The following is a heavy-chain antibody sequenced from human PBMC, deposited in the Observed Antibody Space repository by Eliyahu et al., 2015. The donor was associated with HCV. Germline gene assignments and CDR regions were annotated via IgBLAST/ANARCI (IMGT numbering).Heavy chain of an antibody. J-gene: IGHJ6*02. Sequence: EVQLLESGGGLVQPGGSLRLSCAASGFTFSSYAMXWVRQAPGKGLEWVSAISGSGGSTYYADSVKGRFTISRDNSKNTLYLQMNSLRAEDTAVYYCAKIRPRTTPERYYYYYGMDVWGQGTTVTVSS. CDR3: AKIRPRTTPERYYYYYGMDV. CDR1: GFTFSSYA. D-gene: IGHD4-11*01. CDR2: ISGSGGST. V-gene: IGHV3-23*01.